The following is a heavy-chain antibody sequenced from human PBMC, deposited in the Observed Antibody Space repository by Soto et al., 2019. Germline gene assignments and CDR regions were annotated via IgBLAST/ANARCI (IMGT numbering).Heavy chain of an antibody. D-gene: IGHD4-17*01. CDR1: GYTFTSHD. Sequence: QVQLVQSGAEVKKSGASVEVSCKASGYTFTSHDINWVRQATGQGLEWMGWMNPNSGNTGYAQKFQGRVTMTRNTSISTAYMELSSLRSEDTAVYYCARWDYGDYARFDYWGQGTLVTVCS. V-gene: IGHV1-8*01. CDR3: ARWDYGDYARFDY. CDR2: MNPNSGNT. J-gene: IGHJ4*02.